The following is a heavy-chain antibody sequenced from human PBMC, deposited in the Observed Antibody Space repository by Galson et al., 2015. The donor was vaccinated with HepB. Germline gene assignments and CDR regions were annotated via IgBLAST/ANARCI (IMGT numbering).Heavy chain of an antibody. J-gene: IGHJ6*03. CDR1: GGNFDTYA. D-gene: IGHD1-7*01. CDR3: ARSRGGMTGTPGSYYYYYMDV. CDR2: IIPIFGTS. V-gene: IGHV1-69*13. Sequence: SVKVSCKASGGNFDTYAITWVRQAPGQGLEWMGGIIPIFGTSDYAQKFQGRVTITADGSTTTAYMELSSLRSDDTAVYYCARSRGGMTGTPGSYYYYYMDVWGKGTTVTVSS.